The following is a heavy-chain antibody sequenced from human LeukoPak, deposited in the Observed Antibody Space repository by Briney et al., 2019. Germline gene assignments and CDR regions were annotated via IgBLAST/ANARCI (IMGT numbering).Heavy chain of an antibody. J-gene: IGHJ5*02. D-gene: IGHD2-2*01. Sequence: PSETLSLTCTVSGGSLSSSTYYWGWIRQPPWFRQPPGKGLEWIGSISYSGSTYYNPSLRSRLTISVDTSKNQFSLKLSSVTAADTAVYYCARLHCTSSGCPNWFDPWGQGTLVTVSS. CDR3: ARLHCTSSGCPNWFDP. CDR1: GGSLSSSTYY. CDR2: ISYSGST. V-gene: IGHV4-39*01.